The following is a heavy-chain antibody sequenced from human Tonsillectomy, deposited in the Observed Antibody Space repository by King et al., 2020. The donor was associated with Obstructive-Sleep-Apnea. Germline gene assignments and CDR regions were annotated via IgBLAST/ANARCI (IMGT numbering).Heavy chain of an antibody. V-gene: IGHV4-39*01. CDR3: ARHGSGWKLFDY. D-gene: IGHD6-19*01. Sequence: PLQESGPGLVKPSETLSLTCTVSGGSISSSDYYWGWIRPPPGKGLEWIGSVYYSGSTYYNPSLKSRVTISVDTSKNQFSLRVNSVTAADTAVYYCARHGSGWKLFDYWGQGSLVTVSS. CDR1: GGSISSSDYY. CDR2: VYYSGST. J-gene: IGHJ4*02.